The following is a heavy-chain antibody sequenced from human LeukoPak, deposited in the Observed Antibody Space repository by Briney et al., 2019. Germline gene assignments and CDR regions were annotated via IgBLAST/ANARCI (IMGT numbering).Heavy chain of an antibody. J-gene: IGHJ4*02. CDR1: GGSISSSSYF. CDR3: ARLTRLSGGSYYGVLDY. V-gene: IGHV4-39*02. D-gene: IGHD1-26*01. Sequence: KPSETLSLTCIVSGGSISSSSYFWGWIRQPPGKGLEWMGSISYSGSIYYNASLKSRVRISVDTSQNHFSLKLSSVTAADTAVYYCARLTRLSGGSYYGVLDYWGQGTLVTVSS. CDR2: ISYSGSI.